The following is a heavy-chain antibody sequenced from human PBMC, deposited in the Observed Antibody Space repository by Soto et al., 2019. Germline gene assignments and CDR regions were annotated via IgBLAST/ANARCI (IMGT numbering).Heavy chain of an antibody. Sequence: GGSLRLSCAASGFTFSSYAMSWVRQAPGKGLEWVSAISGSGGSTYYADSVKGRFTISRDNSKNTLYLQMNNLRAEDTALYYCALKKLELRNDAFDIWGQGTMVTVSS. D-gene: IGHD1-7*01. CDR3: ALKKLELRNDAFDI. V-gene: IGHV3-23*01. J-gene: IGHJ3*02. CDR1: GFTFSSYA. CDR2: ISGSGGST.